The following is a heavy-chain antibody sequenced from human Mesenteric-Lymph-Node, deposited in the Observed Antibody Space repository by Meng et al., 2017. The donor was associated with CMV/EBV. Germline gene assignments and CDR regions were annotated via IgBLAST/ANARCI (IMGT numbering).Heavy chain of an antibody. CDR3: AKEGFYDFWSGYWGYYFDY. V-gene: IGHV3-48*03. D-gene: IGHD3-3*01. CDR1: GFTFSSYE. CDR2: ISSSGNNK. J-gene: IGHJ4*02. Sequence: GGSLRLSCEASGFTFSSYEMNWVRQAPGKGLEWVAYISSSGNNKYYADPVKGRFTISRDNSKNTLYLQMNSLRAEDTAVYYCAKEGFYDFWSGYWGYYFDYWGQGTLVTVSS.